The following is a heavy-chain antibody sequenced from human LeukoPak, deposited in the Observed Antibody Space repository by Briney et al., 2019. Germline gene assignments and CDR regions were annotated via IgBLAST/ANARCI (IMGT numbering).Heavy chain of an antibody. V-gene: IGHV3-23*01. CDR3: AKDHRDSSGYHHGAFDI. CDR1: GFTFINYA. Sequence: GGSLRPSCAASGFTFINYAMSWVRQAPGKGLEWVSAISGSGGSTYYADSVKGRFTISRDNSKNTLYLQMNSLRAEDTAVYYCAKDHRDSSGYHHGAFDIWGQGTMVTVSS. J-gene: IGHJ3*02. D-gene: IGHD3-22*01. CDR2: ISGSGGST.